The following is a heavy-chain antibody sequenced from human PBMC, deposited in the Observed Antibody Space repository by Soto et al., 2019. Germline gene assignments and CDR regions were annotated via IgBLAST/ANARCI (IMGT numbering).Heavy chain of an antibody. V-gene: IGHV3-30-3*01. CDR2: ISYDGSNK. CDR3: ARELDSSSWNNWFDP. J-gene: IGHJ5*02. Sequence: VGSLRLSCAASGFTFSSYAMHWVRQAPGKGLEWVAVISYDGSNKYYADSVKGRFTISRDNSKNTLYLQMNSLRAEDTAVYYCARELDSSSWNNWFDPWGQGTLVTVSS. D-gene: IGHD6-13*01. CDR1: GFTFSSYA.